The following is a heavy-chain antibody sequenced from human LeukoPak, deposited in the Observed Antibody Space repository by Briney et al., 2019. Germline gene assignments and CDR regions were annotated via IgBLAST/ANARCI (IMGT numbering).Heavy chain of an antibody. J-gene: IGHJ4*02. Sequence: ASVTVSCKASGYAFIRDGVTWVRQAPGQGLEWMGWISAYNGNRNSAQKFQGRVTMTTDTSTSTVYMELRSLRSDEKAVYYCARDGGGDSWVYFDYWCQETLVTVSS. V-gene: IGHV1-18*04. CDR1: GYAFIRDG. CDR3: ARDGGGDSWVYFDY. CDR2: ISAYNGNR. D-gene: IGHD2-21*02.